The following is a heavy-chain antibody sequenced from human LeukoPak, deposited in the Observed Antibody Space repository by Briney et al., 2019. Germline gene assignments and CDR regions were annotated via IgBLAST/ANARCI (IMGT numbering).Heavy chain of an antibody. CDR2: VYYSGTT. J-gene: IGHJ6*03. CDR1: GGSISLSYYY. V-gene: IGHV4-39*07. Sequence: SETLSLTCSVSGGSISLSYYYWGWIRQPPGKALEWIGSVYYSGTTSYNPSLKSRVTISVDTSKNQFSLKLSSVTAADTAVYYCARGKDYMDVWGKGTTVTISS. CDR3: ARGKDYMDV.